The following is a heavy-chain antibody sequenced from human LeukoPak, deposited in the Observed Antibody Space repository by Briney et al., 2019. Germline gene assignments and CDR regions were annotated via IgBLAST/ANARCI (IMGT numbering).Heavy chain of an antibody. Sequence: GGSLRLSCVASGFTFSDRYMDWVRQAPGKGLEWVARVRDKANTYSTEYAASVKGRFTISRDDSKSSLYLQMNSLKTEDTAVYYCALSGSCRPFDCWGQGTLVTVSS. D-gene: IGHD3-3*01. CDR2: VRDKANTYST. J-gene: IGHJ4*02. V-gene: IGHV3-72*01. CDR1: GFTFSDRY. CDR3: ALSGSCRPFDC.